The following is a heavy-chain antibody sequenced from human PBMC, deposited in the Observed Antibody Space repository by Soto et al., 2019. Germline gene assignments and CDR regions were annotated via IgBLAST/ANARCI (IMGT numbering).Heavy chain of an antibody. J-gene: IGHJ6*02. CDR3: ARDIVMAVAAIPGSYYGLDV. D-gene: IGHD2-15*01. V-gene: IGHV1-46*01. CDR1: GGTFSSYA. Sequence: ASVKVSCKASGGTFSSYAISWVRQTPGQGLEWMGIINPSGGSTSYAQKFQGRVTMTRDTSTSTVYMELSSLRSEDTAVYYCARDIVMAVAAIPGSYYGLDVWGQGTTVTVSS. CDR2: INPSGGST.